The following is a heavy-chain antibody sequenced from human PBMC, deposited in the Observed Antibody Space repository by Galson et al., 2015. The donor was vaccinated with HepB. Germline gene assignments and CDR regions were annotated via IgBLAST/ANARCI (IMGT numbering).Heavy chain of an antibody. J-gene: IGHJ4*02. CDR2: INPNTGGT. V-gene: IGHV1-2*02. CDR1: GYTFTGYY. D-gene: IGHD3-3*01. CDR3: ARVQNGSDFWSGYYCPH. Sequence: SVKVSCKASGYTFTGYYIHWVRQAPGQGLEWMGWINPNTGGTNYAQKFQDRVTMTTDTSISTAYMELSRLRSDDTAVYYCARVQNGSDFWSGYYCPHWGPGAMVTVSS.